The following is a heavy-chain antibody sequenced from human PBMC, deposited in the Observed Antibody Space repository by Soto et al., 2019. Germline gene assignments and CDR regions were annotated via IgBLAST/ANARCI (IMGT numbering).Heavy chain of an antibody. CDR1: SGSISSSNW. J-gene: IGHJ6*03. Sequence: SETLSLTCAVSSGSISSSNWWSWVRQPPGKGLEWIGEIYHSGSTNYNPSLKSRVTISVDKSKNQFSLKLSSVTAADTAVYYCASLNIAAADPETYYYYYYMDGWGKGTTVTVSS. CDR2: IYHSGST. D-gene: IGHD6-13*01. V-gene: IGHV4-4*02. CDR3: ASLNIAAADPETYYYYYYMDG.